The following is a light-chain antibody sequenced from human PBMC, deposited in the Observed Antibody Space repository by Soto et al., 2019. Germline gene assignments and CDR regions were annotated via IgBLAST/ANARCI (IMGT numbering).Light chain of an antibody. J-gene: IGKJ1*01. V-gene: IGKV1-5*01. Sequence: DIQMTQSPSSLSASVGDRVTITCRASQTISNYLYWYQQTAGKAPKLLIYDASSLETGVPPRFSGSGSGTEFTLTITSLQPDDFASYYCQQYNSYPCTFGQGTTVEIK. CDR1: QTISNY. CDR3: QQYNSYPCT. CDR2: DAS.